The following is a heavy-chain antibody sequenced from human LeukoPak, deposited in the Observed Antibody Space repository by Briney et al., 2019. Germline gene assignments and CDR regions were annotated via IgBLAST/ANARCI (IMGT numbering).Heavy chain of an antibody. CDR3: AVLMVYATYYYGMDV. J-gene: IGHJ6*02. V-gene: IGHV4-31*03. CDR2: IYYSGST. CDR1: GGSISSGGYY. Sequence: PSETLSLTCTVSGGSISSGGYYWSWIRQHPGKGLEWIGYIYYSGSTNYNPSLKSRVTISVDTSKNQFSLKLSSVTAADTAVYYCAVLMVYATYYYGMDVWGQGTTVTVSS. D-gene: IGHD2-8*01.